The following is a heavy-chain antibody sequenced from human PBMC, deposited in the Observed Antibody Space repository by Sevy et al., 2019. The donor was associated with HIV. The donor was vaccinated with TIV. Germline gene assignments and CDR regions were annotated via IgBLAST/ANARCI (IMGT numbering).Heavy chain of an antibody. CDR1: GFTFSAYS. Sequence: GGSLRLSCAASGFTFSAYSMNWVRQAPGKGLEWVSYISSSSGTIYYVDSVKGQFSISRENAKSSRYLQMNGLRAEDTAVYYCGRGGGDCYSKNERWFVSWGQGTLVTVSS. CDR2: ISSSSGTI. D-gene: IGHD2-21*01. CDR3: GRGGGDCYSKNERWFVS. V-gene: IGHV3-48*01. J-gene: IGHJ5*01.